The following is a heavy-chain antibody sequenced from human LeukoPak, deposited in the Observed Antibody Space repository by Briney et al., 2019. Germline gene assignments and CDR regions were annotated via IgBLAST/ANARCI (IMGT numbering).Heavy chain of an antibody. CDR3: ARDRYYGSGSYYIDY. V-gene: IGHV3-30*04. D-gene: IGHD3-10*01. CDR1: GFTFSSYA. J-gene: IGHJ4*02. Sequence: PGRSLRLSCAASGFTFSSYALHWVRQPPGKGLEWVAVVSYDGNNKFYADSVKGRFTISRDNSKNTLYLQMNSLRVEDTVVYYCARDRYYGSGSYYIDYWGQGTLVTVSS. CDR2: VSYDGNNK.